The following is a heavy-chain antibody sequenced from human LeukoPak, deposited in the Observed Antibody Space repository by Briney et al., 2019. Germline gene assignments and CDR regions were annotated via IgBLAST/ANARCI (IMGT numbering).Heavy chain of an antibody. CDR3: AQSVYDYVWGSYRENWFDP. CDR2: IYYSGNT. J-gene: IGHJ5*02. D-gene: IGHD3-16*02. Sequence: SETLSLTCTVSGGSISSGGYYWSWVRQHPGKGLEWIGYIYYSGNTYYNPSLKSRVTISVDTSKNQFSLKLSSVTAADTAVYYCAQSVYDYVWGSYRENWFDPWGQGTLVTVSS. CDR1: GGSISSGGYY. V-gene: IGHV4-31*03.